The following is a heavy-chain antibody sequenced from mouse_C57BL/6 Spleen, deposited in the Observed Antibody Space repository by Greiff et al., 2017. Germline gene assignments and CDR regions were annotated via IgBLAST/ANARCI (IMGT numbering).Heavy chain of an antibody. D-gene: IGHD1-1*01. CDR2: IYPGSGST. Sequence: QVQLQQPGAELVKPGASVKMSCKASGYTFTSYWITWVKKRPGQGLEWIGDIYPGSGSTNYNEKFKSKATLTVDTSSSTAYMQLSSLTSEDSAVYYCARGITTVEDYFDYWGQGTTLTVSS. CDR3: ARGITTVEDYFDY. CDR1: GYTFTSYW. V-gene: IGHV1-55*01. J-gene: IGHJ2*01.